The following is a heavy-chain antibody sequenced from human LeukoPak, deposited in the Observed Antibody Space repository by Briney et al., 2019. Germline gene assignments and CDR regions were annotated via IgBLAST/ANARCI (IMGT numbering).Heavy chain of an antibody. D-gene: IGHD3-22*01. CDR2: ISYDGSNK. V-gene: IGHV3-30*18. CDR3: AKVNYDSSAYYFDY. J-gene: IGHJ4*02. CDR1: GFTFSSYG. Sequence: PGGSLRLSCAASGFTFSSYGMHWVRQAPGKGLEWVAVISYDGSNKYYADSVKGRVTISRDNSKNTLYPQMNSLRAEDTAVYYCAKVNYDSSAYYFDYWGQGTLVTVSS.